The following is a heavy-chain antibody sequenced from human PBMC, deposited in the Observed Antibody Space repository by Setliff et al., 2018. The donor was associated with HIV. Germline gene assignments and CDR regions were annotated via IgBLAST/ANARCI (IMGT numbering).Heavy chain of an antibody. J-gene: IGHJ6*02. CDR3: ARDRRNPVNSDMDV. CDR2: IFYSGST. Sequence: SETLSLTCTVSGGSIRRSSYYWGWIRQPPGKGLEWIGSIFYSGSTYYNPSLKSRLTISVDTSKNQFSLKLNSVTAADTAVYYCARDRRNPVNSDMDVWGQGTTVTVSS. CDR1: GGSIRRSSYY. V-gene: IGHV4-39*07.